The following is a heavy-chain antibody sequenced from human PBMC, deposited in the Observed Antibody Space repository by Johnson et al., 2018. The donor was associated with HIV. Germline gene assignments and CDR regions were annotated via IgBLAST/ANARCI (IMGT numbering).Heavy chain of an antibody. D-gene: IGHD6-25*01. CDR3: VAAARGSA. CDR2: VNPNGDST. CDR1: QFIFSNYY. J-gene: IGHJ3*01. Sequence: MQLVESGGGLAKPAWSPRLSCAASQFIFSNYYMNCVRQAPGDGLELVGQVNPNGDSTYLIDSGKDRFNTSRDNAKNTLHLQMNSLKTEDTAVYYCVAAARGSAWGQGTTVTVSS. V-gene: IGHV3-25*03.